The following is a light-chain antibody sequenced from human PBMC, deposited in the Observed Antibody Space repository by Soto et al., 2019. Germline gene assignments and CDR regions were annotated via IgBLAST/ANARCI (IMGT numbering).Light chain of an antibody. CDR1: QSVSSSY. Sequence: EIVLTQSPGTLSLSPGERATLSCRASQSVSSSYLAWYQQKPGQAPRLLIYGASSRVTGIPDRFSGSGSGTDSTLTISRLEPEDFALYYCQQYGSSPIFTFGPGTKVDI. V-gene: IGKV3-20*01. CDR2: GAS. CDR3: QQYGSSPIFT. J-gene: IGKJ3*01.